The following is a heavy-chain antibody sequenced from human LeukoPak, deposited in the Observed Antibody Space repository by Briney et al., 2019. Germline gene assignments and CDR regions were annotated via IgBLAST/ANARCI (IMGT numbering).Heavy chain of an antibody. CDR3: ARGQRADYSSGWYRGIENYYYYMDV. CDR1: GYTFTGYY. Sequence: GASVTVSCKASGYTFTGYYMHWVRQAPGQGLEWMGWINPNSGGTNYAQKFQGRVTITRNTSISTAYMELSSLRSEDTAVYYCARGQRADYSSGWYRGIENYYYYMDVWGKGTTVTVSS. V-gene: IGHV1-2*02. CDR2: INPNSGGT. D-gene: IGHD6-19*01. J-gene: IGHJ6*03.